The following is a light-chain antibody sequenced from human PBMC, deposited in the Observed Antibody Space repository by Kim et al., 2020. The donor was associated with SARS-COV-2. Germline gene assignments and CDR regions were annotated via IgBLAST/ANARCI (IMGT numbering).Light chain of an antibody. CDR2: TDD. V-gene: IGLV1-44*01. CDR1: SSNIGSKT. J-gene: IGLJ3*02. CDR3: ETWDDSLDVWM. Sequence: QSVLTQPPSASATPGQRVTISCSGNSSNIGSKTVNWYQQFPGTAPQLLIDTDDRRPSGVSDPVSCSKSDTSAFLAISALRAEDEADYYCETWDDSLDVWMFGGGTKLTVL.